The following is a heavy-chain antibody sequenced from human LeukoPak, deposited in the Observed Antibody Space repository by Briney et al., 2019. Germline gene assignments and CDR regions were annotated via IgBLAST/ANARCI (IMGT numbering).Heavy chain of an antibody. CDR3: ARVGGHSGYVDWFDP. CDR2: IIPIFGTA. CDR1: GGTFSSYA. V-gene: IGHV1-69*05. D-gene: IGHD5-12*01. J-gene: IGHJ5*02. Sequence: GSSVKVSCKASGGTFSSYAISWVRQAPGQGLEWMGRIIPIFGTANYAQKFQGRVTITTDESTSTAYTELSSLRSEDTAVYYCARVGGHSGYVDWFDPWGQGTLVTVSS.